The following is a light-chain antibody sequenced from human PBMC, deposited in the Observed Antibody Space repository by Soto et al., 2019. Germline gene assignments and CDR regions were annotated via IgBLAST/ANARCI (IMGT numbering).Light chain of an antibody. J-gene: IGLJ2*01. CDR1: SSDVGGYNY. V-gene: IGLV2-14*01. Sequence: QSVLTQPASVSGSPGQSITISCTGTSSDVGGYNYVSWYQQHPGKAPKLMIYDVSNRPSGVSNRFSGSKSGNTASLTISGLQAEDEADYYCSSYTRSSTLYVVFGGGTKLTVL. CDR3: SSYTRSSTLYVV. CDR2: DVS.